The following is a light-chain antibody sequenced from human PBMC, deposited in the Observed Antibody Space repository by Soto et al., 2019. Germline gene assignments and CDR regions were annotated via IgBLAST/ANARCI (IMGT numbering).Light chain of an antibody. V-gene: IGKV3-11*01. J-gene: IGKJ2*01. CDR2: DAS. CDR1: RSVSSY. CDR3: QQSYSTPYT. Sequence: PGESATLSCRATRSVSSYLAWYQQKPGQAPRLLIYDASSRPTDIPARFSGSGSGTDFTLTISSLEPEDFATYYCQQSYSTPYTFGQGTKLEIK.